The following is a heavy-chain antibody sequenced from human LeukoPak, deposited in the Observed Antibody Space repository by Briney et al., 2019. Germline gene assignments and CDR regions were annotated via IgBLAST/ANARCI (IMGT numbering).Heavy chain of an antibody. V-gene: IGHV4-59*01. CDR1: GGSFSGYY. CDR2: IYYSGST. D-gene: IGHD3-10*01. J-gene: IGHJ6*03. CDR3: ARVLPMVRGVIYYYYYMDV. Sequence: KPSETLSLTCAVYGGSFSGYYWSWIRQPPGKGLEWIGYIYYSGSTNYNPSLKSRVTISVDTSKNQFSLKLSSVTAADTAVYYCARVLPMVRGVIYYYYYMDVWGKGTTVTVSS.